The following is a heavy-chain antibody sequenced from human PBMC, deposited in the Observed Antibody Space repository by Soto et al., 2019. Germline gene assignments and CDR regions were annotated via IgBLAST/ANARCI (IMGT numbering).Heavy chain of an antibody. J-gene: IGHJ4*02. V-gene: IGHV4-34*01. D-gene: IGHD3-10*01. Sequence: QVQLQQWGAGLLKPSETLSLTCAVYGGSFSGYYWSWIRQPPGKGLEWIGEINHSGSTNYNPSLKSRVTISVDTSKNQFSLKLSSVTAADTAVYYCARGGMYRAMVRGVTIPFDYWGQGTLVTVSS. CDR3: ARGGMYRAMVRGVTIPFDY. CDR1: GGSFSGYY. CDR2: INHSGST.